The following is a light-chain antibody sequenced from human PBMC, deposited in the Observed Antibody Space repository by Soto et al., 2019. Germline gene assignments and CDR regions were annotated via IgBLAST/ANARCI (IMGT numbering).Light chain of an antibody. CDR3: KAWDSSTCV. CDR1: KLGDKY. J-gene: IGLJ1*01. CDR2: QDI. V-gene: IGLV3-1*01. Sequence: SYELTQPPSVSVSPGQTASITCSGDKLGDKYASWYQQKPGQSPVLVIYQDIKRPSGIPERFSGSNSGNTDTLTISGTQAMDEADYYCKAWDSSTCVFGTGTKLTVL.